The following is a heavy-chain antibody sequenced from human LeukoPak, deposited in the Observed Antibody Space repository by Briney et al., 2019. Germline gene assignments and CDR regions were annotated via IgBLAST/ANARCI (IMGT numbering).Heavy chain of an antibody. V-gene: IGHV3-30*18. CDR1: GFTFSSYG. CDR3: AKGLRWVDY. CDR2: ISYDGSNK. Sequence: GGSLGLSCAASGFTFSSYGMHWVRQAPGKGLEWVAVISYDGSNKYYADSVKGRFTISRDNSKNTLYLQMNSLRAEDTAVYYCAKGLRWVDYWGQGTLVTVSS. D-gene: IGHD4-23*01. J-gene: IGHJ4*02.